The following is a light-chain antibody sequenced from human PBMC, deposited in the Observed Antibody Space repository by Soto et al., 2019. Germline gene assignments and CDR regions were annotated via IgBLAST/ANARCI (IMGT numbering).Light chain of an antibody. J-gene: IGLJ1*01. Sequence: QSALTQPASVSGSPGQSITISCTGTSSDVGDYNYVSWYQQHPGKAPKLMLYDVSNRPSGISNRFSGSKSGNTASLTISGLQAEDEADYDCSSYTSSSTLFGTGTKLTVL. CDR2: DVS. V-gene: IGLV2-14*01. CDR1: SSDVGDYNY. CDR3: SSYTSSSTL.